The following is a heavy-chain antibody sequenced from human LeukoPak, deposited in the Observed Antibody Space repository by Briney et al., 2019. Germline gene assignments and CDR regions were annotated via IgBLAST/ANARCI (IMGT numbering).Heavy chain of an antibody. V-gene: IGHV5-51*01. CDR1: GYSFTSYW. CDR2: IYPGDPDT. CDR3: ARLDSFRRLRYSPPLDY. J-gene: IGHJ4*02. D-gene: IGHD3-9*01. Sequence: HGESLKISCKGSGYSFTSYWIGWVRQMPGKGLEWMGIIYPGDPDTRHSPSFQGQVTISADKSISTAYLQWSSLKASDTAMYYCARLDSFRRLRYSPPLDYWGQGTLVTVSS.